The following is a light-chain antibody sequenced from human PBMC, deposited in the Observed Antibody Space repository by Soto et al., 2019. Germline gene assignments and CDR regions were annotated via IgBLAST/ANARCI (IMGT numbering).Light chain of an antibody. CDR3: SSYTSSTAYV. V-gene: IGLV2-14*01. CDR2: EVS. CDR1: SSDVGNYNY. J-gene: IGLJ1*01. Sequence: QSALTQPASVSGSPGQSITISCTGASSDVGNYNYVSWYQLHPGKAPKLMVYEVSNRPSGVSNRFSGSKSGNTASLTISGLQAEDEADYYCSSYTSSTAYVFGTGTKVTV.